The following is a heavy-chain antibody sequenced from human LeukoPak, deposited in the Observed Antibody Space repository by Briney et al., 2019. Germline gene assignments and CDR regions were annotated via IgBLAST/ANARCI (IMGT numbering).Heavy chain of an antibody. D-gene: IGHD3-10*01. V-gene: IGHV4-59*01. CDR1: SGSISTYY. J-gene: IGHJ3*02. CDR3: ARVFRRVRGVKDNAFDI. CDR2: IYYSGST. Sequence: SETLSLTCRVSSGSISTYYWSWIRQPPGKGLEWIGYIYYSGSTNYNPSLKSRVTISVDTSKNQFSLKLSSVTAADTAVYYCARVFRRVRGVKDNAFDIWGQGTMVTVSS.